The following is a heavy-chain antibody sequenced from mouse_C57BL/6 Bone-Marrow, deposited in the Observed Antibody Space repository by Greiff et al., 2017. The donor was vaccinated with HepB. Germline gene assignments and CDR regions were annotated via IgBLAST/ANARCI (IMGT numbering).Heavy chain of an antibody. CDR3: ARPGVLYYGLDY. Sequence: QVQLQQPGAELVKPGASVKLSCKASGYTFTSYWMHWVKQRPGQGLEWIGMIHPNSGSTNYNEKFKSKATLTVDKSSSTAYMHLSSLTSEDSAVYYCARPGVLYYGLDYWGQGTTLTVSS. CDR1: GYTFTSYW. V-gene: IGHV1-64*01. J-gene: IGHJ2*01. CDR2: IHPNSGST. D-gene: IGHD1-1*01.